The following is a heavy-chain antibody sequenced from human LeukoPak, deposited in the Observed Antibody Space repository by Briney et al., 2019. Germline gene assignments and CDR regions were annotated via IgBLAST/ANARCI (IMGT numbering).Heavy chain of an antibody. D-gene: IGHD7-27*01. CDR3: ARNNWGIDY. CDR2: INYDGSDT. V-gene: IGHV3-74*01. Sequence: PPGGSLRLSCAASGFTFSNAWMSWVRQAPGKGLLWVARINYDGSDTSHADSVEGRFTISRDNAKDTLYLQMNSLRVEDTAVYYCARNNWGIDYWGQGTLVAVSS. CDR1: GFTFSNAW. J-gene: IGHJ4*02.